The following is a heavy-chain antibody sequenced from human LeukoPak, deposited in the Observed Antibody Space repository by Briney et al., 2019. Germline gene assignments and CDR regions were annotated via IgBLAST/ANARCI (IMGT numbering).Heavy chain of an antibody. CDR2: IYSGGST. J-gene: IGHJ4*02. CDR1: GFTVSSNY. V-gene: IGHV3-53*01. D-gene: IGHD6-19*01. Sequence: GGSLRLSCAASGFTVSSNYMSWVRQAPGKGLEWVSVIYSGGSTYYADSVKGRFTISRDNSKNTLYLQMNSLRAEDTAVYYCAKISLGWWPSFDYWGQGTLVTVSS. CDR3: AKISLGWWPSFDY.